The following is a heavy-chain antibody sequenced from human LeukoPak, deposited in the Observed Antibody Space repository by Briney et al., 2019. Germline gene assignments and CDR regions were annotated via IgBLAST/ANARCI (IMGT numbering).Heavy chain of an antibody. CDR3: ARAVGDYFIDY. CDR1: GFTFGSYS. J-gene: IGHJ4*02. V-gene: IGHV3-48*01. CDR2: ISSSSSTI. D-gene: IGHD4-17*01. Sequence: GGSLRLSCAASGFTFGSYSMNWVRQAPGKGLEWVSYISSSSSTIYYADSVKGRFTISRDNAKNSLYLQMNSLRAEDTAVYYCARAVGDYFIDYWAREPWSPSPQ.